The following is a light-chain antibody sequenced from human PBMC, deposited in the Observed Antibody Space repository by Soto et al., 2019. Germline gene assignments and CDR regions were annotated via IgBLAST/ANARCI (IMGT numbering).Light chain of an antibody. Sequence: EIVMTQSPDTLSVSPGEGVTLSCRASQSVSSDLAWDQQKPGQSPRLLMYGASTRATDIPARFSGGGSGTEFTLTISSLQSEDVAIYYCQQYHDWPPITFGPGPKVEIK. V-gene: IGKV3-15*01. CDR1: QSVSSD. J-gene: IGKJ3*01. CDR3: QQYHDWPPIT. CDR2: GAS.